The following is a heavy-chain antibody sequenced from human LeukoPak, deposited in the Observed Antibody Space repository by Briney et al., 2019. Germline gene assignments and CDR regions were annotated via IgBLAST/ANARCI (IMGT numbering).Heavy chain of an antibody. CDR3: ATDFRWGYCSSTSCSPPGY. CDR2: FDPEDGET. D-gene: IGHD2-2*01. J-gene: IGHJ4*02. V-gene: IGHV1-24*01. Sequence: ASVKDSCKVSGYTLTELSMHWVRQAPGKGLEWMGGFDPEDGETIYAQKFQGRVTMTEDTSTDTAYMELSSLRSEDTAVYYCATDFRWGYCSSTSCSPPGYWGQGTLVTVSS. CDR1: GYTLTELS.